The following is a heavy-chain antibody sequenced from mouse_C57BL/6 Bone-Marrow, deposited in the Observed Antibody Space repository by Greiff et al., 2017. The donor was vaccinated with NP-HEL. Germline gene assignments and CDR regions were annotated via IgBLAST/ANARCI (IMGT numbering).Heavy chain of an antibody. J-gene: IGHJ1*03. V-gene: IGHV5-4*03. CDR3: AVLPRYWYFDV. CDR1: GFTFSSYA. CDR2: ISDGGSYT. Sequence: DVMLVESGGGLVKPGGSLKLSCAASGFTFSSYAMSWVRQTPEKRLEWVATISDGGSYTYYPDNVKGRFTISRDNAKNNLYLQMSHLKSEDTAMYYCAVLPRYWYFDVWGTGTTVTVSS.